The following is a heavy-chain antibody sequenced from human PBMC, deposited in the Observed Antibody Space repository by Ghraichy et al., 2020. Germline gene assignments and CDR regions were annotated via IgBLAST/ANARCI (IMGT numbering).Heavy chain of an antibody. D-gene: IGHD6-13*01. V-gene: IGHV1-18*01. CDR1: GYTFTSYG. CDR2: IIAYNGNT. CDR3: ARVSFGSSWS. J-gene: IGHJ5*02. Sequence: ASVKVSCKASGYTFTSYGISWVRQAPGQGLEWMGWIIAYNGNTNYAQKLQGRDTMTTDTSTSTAYMELRSLRSADTAVYYCARVSFGSSWSWGQGTLVTVSS.